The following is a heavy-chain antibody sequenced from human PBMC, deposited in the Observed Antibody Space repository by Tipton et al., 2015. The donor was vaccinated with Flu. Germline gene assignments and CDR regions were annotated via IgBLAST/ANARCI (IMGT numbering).Heavy chain of an antibody. CDR1: GGSISSSSYY. D-gene: IGHD3-10*01. CDR2: IYYSGST. Sequence: TLSLTCTVSGGSISSSSYYWGWIRQPPGKGLEWIGSIYYSGSTYYNPSLKSRVTISVDTSKNQFSLKLSSATAADTAVYYCASLRRGSGSRSLDAFDIWGQGTMVTVSS. J-gene: IGHJ3*02. V-gene: IGHV4-39*07. CDR3: ASLRRGSGSRSLDAFDI.